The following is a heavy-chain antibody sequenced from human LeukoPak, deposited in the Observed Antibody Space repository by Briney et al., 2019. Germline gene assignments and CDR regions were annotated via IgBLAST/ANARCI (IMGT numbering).Heavy chain of an antibody. CDR2: IYYSGST. J-gene: IGHJ6*02. CDR1: GDSISSYY. Sequence: SETLSLTCTVSGDSISSYYWSWIRQSPGKGLEWIGYIYYSGSTNYNPSLRSRVTISVDTSKNQFSLKLSSVTAADTAVYYCAREDCSGTSCSEYVWGQGTTVTVSS. D-gene: IGHD2-2*01. V-gene: IGHV4-59*01. CDR3: AREDCSGTSCSEYV.